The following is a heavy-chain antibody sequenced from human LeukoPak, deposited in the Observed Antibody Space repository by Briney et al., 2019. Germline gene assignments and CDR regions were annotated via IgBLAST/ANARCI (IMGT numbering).Heavy chain of an antibody. CDR1: GFTFSSYW. Sequence: GGSLRLSCAASGFTFSSYWMRWVRQAPGKGLEWVGFIRSKAYGGTTEYAASVKGRFTISRDDSKSIAYLQMNSLKTEDTAVYYCTRDSCSSCFRYYYYYMDVWGKGTTVTVSS. V-gene: IGHV3-49*04. J-gene: IGHJ6*03. CDR3: TRDSCSSCFRYYYYYMDV. CDR2: IRSKAYGGTT. D-gene: IGHD2-2*01.